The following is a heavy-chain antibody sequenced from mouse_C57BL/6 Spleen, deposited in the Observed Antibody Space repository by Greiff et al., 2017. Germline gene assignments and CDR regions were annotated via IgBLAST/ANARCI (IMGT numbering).Heavy chain of an antibody. J-gene: IGHJ2*01. V-gene: IGHV5-6*01. CDR1: GFTFSSYG. Sequence: EVQRVESGGDLVKPGGSLKLSCAASGFTFSSYGMSWVRQTPDKRLEWVATISSGGSYTYYPDSVKGRFTISRDNAKNTLYLQMSSLKSEDTAMYYCARHDGNRERNYFDYWGQGTTLTVSS. CDR2: ISSGGSYT. CDR3: ARHDGNRERNYFDY. D-gene: IGHD1-1*01.